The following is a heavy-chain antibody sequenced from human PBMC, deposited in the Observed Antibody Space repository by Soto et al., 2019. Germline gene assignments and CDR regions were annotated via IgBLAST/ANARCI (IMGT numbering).Heavy chain of an antibody. D-gene: IGHD6-13*01. CDR3: ARWGPGTYFDY. Sequence: EVQLLDSGGGLVQPGGSLRLSCAASGFTFSSYAMNWVRQAPGKGLEWVSGLSGSGGSTYYAESVKGRFPISRDNSKNTLYLQMNSLRAEDSAVDYCARWGPGTYFDYWGQGCLVTVSS. J-gene: IGHJ4*02. CDR2: LSGSGGST. V-gene: IGHV3-23*01. CDR1: GFTFSSYA.